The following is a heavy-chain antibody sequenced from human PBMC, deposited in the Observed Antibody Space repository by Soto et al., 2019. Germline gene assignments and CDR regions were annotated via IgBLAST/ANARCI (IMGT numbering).Heavy chain of an antibody. Sequence: SETLSLTCTVSGGSISSSSYYWGWIRQPPGKGLEWIGSIYYSGSTYYNPSLKSRVTISVDTSKNQFSLKLSSVTAADTAVYYCARHELWDGSGSYLLNWFDPWGQGTLVTVSS. CDR1: GGSISSSSYY. D-gene: IGHD3-10*01. CDR2: IYYSGST. CDR3: ARHELWDGSGSYLLNWFDP. V-gene: IGHV4-39*01. J-gene: IGHJ5*02.